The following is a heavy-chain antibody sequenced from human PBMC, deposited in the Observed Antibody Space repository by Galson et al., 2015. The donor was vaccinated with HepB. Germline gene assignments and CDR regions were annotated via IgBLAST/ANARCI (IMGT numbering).Heavy chain of an antibody. Sequence: WVRQAPGKGLEWVSVIYSGGSTYYADSVKGRFTISRDNPKNTLYLQMNSLRAEDTAVYYCARDGYSSSWYVRYFDLWGRGTLVTVSS. CDR3: ARDGYSSSWYVRYFDL. J-gene: IGHJ2*01. CDR2: IYSGGST. D-gene: IGHD6-13*01. V-gene: IGHV3-66*01.